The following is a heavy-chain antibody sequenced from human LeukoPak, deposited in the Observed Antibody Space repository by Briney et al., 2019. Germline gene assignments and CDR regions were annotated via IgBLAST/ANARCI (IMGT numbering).Heavy chain of an antibody. D-gene: IGHD2-15*01. Sequence: SVKVSCKASGGTFSSYAISWVRQASGQGLEWMGGIIPIFGTANYAQKFQGRVTITADESTSTAYMELSSLRSEDTAVYYCASATVVVVAGPFPTYYYYGMDVWGQGTTVTVSS. CDR2: IIPIFGTA. V-gene: IGHV1-69*13. J-gene: IGHJ6*02. CDR3: ASATVVVVAGPFPTYYYYGMDV. CDR1: GGTFSSYA.